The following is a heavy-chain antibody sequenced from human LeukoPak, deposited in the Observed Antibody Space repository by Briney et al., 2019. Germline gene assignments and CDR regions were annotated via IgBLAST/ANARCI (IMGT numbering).Heavy chain of an antibody. V-gene: IGHV3-15*01. CDR2: IKSKTDGGTT. D-gene: IGHD4-11*01. J-gene: IGHJ6*03. Sequence: GGSLRLSCVASGFTFSNAWMSWVRQAPGKGLEWVGRIKSKTDGGTTDYAAPVKGRFTISRDDSKNTLYLQMNSLKTEDTAVYYCTTDIPLQPRDYYYYYYMDVWGKGTTVTVSS. CDR1: GFTFSNAW. CDR3: TTDIPLQPRDYYYYYYMDV.